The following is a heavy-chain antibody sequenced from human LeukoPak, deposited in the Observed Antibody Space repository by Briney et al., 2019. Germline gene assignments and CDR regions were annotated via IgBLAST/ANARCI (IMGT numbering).Heavy chain of an antibody. V-gene: IGHV4-4*07. CDR3: AREDTVRNYFDY. CDR2: IYTSGST. D-gene: IGHD4-11*01. J-gene: IGHJ4*02. Sequence: SETLSLTCTVSGGSIGSYYCSWIRQPAGKGLEWIGRIYTSGSTNYNPSLKSRVTMSVDTSKNQFSLKLSSVTAADTAVYYCAREDTVRNYFDYWGQGTLVTVSS. CDR1: GGSIGSYY.